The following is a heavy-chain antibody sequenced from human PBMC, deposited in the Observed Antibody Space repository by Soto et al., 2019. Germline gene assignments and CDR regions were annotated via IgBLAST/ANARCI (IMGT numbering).Heavy chain of an antibody. CDR3: ARRGSIAAGSYYYYGMDV. J-gene: IGHJ6*02. Sequence: ETLSLTCSVSGGSISSSNWWSWVRQPPGKGLEWIGEIYHSGSTNYNPSLKSRVTISVDKSKNQFSLKLSSVTAADTAVYYCARRGSIAAGSYYYYGMDVWGQGTTVTVSS. V-gene: IGHV4-4*02. CDR1: GGSISSSNW. CDR2: IYHSGST. D-gene: IGHD6-6*01.